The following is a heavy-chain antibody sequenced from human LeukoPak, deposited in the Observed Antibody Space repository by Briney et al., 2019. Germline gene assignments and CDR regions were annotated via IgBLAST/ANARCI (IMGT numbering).Heavy chain of an antibody. CDR2: SRNKANSYTT. D-gene: IGHD2-8*01. CDR1: GFTFSAHY. V-gene: IGHV3-72*01. J-gene: IGHJ4*02. CDR3: VRVNNGYAKDFDY. Sequence: GGSLRHSCAASGFTFSAHYLDWVRQAPGKGLEWVGRSRNKANSYTTEYAASVRGRFTISRDDSKSSLYLQMNSLKIEDTAVYYCVRVNNGYAKDFDYWGQGTLVTVSS.